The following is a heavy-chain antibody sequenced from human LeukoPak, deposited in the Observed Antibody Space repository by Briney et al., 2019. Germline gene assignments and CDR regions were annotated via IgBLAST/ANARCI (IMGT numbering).Heavy chain of an antibody. CDR2: IYYSGST. V-gene: IGHV4-61*01. Sequence: SDTLSLTCTVSGGSVSSGSYYWSWIRQPPGKGLEWIGCIYYSGSTNYNPSLKSRVTISIDTSKNQFSLKLTSVTAADTAVYYCARRNDFGIWGQGTMVTVSS. J-gene: IGHJ3*02. CDR1: GGSVSSGSYY. CDR3: ARRNDFGI.